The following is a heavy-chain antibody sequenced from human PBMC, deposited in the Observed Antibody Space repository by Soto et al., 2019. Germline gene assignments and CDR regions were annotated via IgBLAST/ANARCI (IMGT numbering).Heavy chain of an antibody. CDR1: GFTFSSYA. D-gene: IGHD1-26*01. J-gene: IGHJ6*02. Sequence: GGSLRLSCAASGFTFSSYAMSWVRQAPGKGLEWVSAISGSGGSTYYADSVKGRFTISRDNSKNTLYLQMNSLRAEDTAVYYCAKDMKGSPTPNYYYGMDVWGQGTTVTVSS. V-gene: IGHV3-23*01. CDR2: ISGSGGST. CDR3: AKDMKGSPTPNYYYGMDV.